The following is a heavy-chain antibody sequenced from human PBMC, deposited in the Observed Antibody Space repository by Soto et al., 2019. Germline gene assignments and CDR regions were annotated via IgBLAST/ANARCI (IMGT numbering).Heavy chain of an antibody. V-gene: IGHV3-30-3*01. D-gene: IGHD1-26*01. CDR3: ARGPESGDF. J-gene: IGHJ4*02. CDR2: ISYDGTNK. Sequence: GGSLRLSCATSGFTFMTYPMHWVRQAPGKGLEWVAVISYDGTNKYYADSVKGRFIISRDNSKNTLYLQMNSLTSEDTAVYYCARGPESGDFWGQGTLVTVSS. CDR1: GFTFMTYP.